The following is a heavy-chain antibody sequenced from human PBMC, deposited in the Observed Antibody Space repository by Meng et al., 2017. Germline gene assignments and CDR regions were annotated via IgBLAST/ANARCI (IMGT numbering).Heavy chain of an antibody. CDR3: ARWSIYCSGGSCYSFDY. J-gene: IGHJ4*02. Sequence: QVQLQGSGPGLVKPSGTLSLTCAVSGGSISRSNWWSWVRQPPGKGLEWIGEIYHSGSTNYNPSLKSRVTISVDKSKNQFSLKLSSVTAADTAVYYCARWSIYCSGGSCYSFDYWGQGTLVTVSS. CDR2: IYHSGST. D-gene: IGHD2-15*01. CDR1: GGSISRSNW. V-gene: IGHV4-4*02.